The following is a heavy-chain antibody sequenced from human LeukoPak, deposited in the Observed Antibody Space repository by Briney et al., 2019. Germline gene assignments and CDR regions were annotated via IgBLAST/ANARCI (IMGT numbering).Heavy chain of an antibody. Sequence: GGSLRLSCAAPGFTFSNYAMSWVRQAPGKGLEWVSGILGSGDSTYYADSVKGRFTISRDNSKNILYLQMNGLRAEDTAVYYCARATGNSGYYALDYWGQGTLVTVSS. V-gene: IGHV3-23*01. D-gene: IGHD3-22*01. J-gene: IGHJ4*02. CDR2: ILGSGDST. CDR3: ARATGNSGYYALDY. CDR1: GFTFSNYA.